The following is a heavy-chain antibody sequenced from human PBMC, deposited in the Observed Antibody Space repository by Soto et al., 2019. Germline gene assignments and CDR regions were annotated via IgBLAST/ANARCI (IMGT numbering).Heavy chain of an antibody. CDR3: ARVTFTPNWFDS. J-gene: IGHJ5*01. Sequence: SETLSLTCTVSGDSISSPDYYWSWIRQAPGKGLELIGYVYYRGSIYYTPSFESRVSISIDTSKNQFSLRLTSVTAADSVVYFCARVTFTPNWFDSWGQGILVTVSS. CDR1: GDSISSPDYY. D-gene: IGHD3-16*01. V-gene: IGHV4-30-4*01. CDR2: VYYRGSI.